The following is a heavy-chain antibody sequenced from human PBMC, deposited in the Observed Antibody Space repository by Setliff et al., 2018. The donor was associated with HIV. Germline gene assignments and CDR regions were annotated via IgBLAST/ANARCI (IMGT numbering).Heavy chain of an antibody. Sequence: PETLSLTCTVPGGSVSSGSYYWSWIRQPPGKGLEWIGYIYYSGSTKHNPSLKSRVTISLDTSKNQFSLKLTSVTAADTAVYYCARYSPRGYTLTGPYWGQGTLVTVSS. CDR1: GGSVSSGSYY. J-gene: IGHJ4*02. CDR2: IYYSGST. CDR3: ARYSPRGYTLTGPY. D-gene: IGHD6-25*01. V-gene: IGHV4-61*01.